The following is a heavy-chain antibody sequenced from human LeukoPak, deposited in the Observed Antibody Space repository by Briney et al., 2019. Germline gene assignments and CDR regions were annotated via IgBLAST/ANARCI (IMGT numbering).Heavy chain of an antibody. CDR3: ARAYGYYDFWSGLNP. J-gene: IGHJ5*02. CDR2: IIPIFGTA. V-gene: IGHV1-69*13. CDR1: GGTFSSYA. D-gene: IGHD3-3*01. Sequence: ASVKVSCKASGGTFSSYAISWVRQAPGQGLEWMGGIIPIFGTANYAQKFQGRVTITADESTSTAYMELSSLRSEDTAVYYCARAYGYYDFWSGLNPWGQGTLVTVSS.